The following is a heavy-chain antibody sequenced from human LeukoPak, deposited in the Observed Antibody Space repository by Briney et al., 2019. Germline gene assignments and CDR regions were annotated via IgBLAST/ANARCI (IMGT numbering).Heavy chain of an antibody. Sequence: ASVKVPCKASGYTFTSYDINWVRQATGQGLEWMGWMNPNSGNKGYAQKFQGRVTMTRNTSISTAYMELSSLRSEDTAVYYCARGESEQPFRGYYYYYYMDVWGKGTTVTVSS. D-gene: IGHD1-26*01. J-gene: IGHJ6*03. CDR1: GYTFTSYD. CDR3: ARGESEQPFRGYYYYYYMDV. V-gene: IGHV1-8*01. CDR2: MNPNSGNK.